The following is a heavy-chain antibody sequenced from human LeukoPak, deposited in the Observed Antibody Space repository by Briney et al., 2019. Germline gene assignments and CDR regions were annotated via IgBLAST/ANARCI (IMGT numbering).Heavy chain of an antibody. CDR1: GFTFSSYG. CDR2: ISYDGSNK. CDR3: AKDDSSGYYSLDYFDY. D-gene: IGHD3-22*01. V-gene: IGHV3-30*18. Sequence: HPGRSLRLSCVASGFTFSSYGMHWVRQAPGKGLEWVAVISYDGSNKYYADSVKGRFTISRDNSKNTLYLQMNSLRAEDTAVYYCAKDDSSGYYSLDYFDYWGQGTLVTVSS. J-gene: IGHJ4*02.